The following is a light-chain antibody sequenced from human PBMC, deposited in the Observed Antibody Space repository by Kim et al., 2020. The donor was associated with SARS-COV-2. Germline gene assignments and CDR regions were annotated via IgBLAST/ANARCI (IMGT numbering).Light chain of an antibody. V-gene: IGLV4-69*01. CDR3: QTWDSDIRV. J-gene: IGLJ2*01. CDR2: LNSDGSH. CDR1: SGHSSYA. Sequence: QPVLTKSPSASASLGASVKLTCTLSSGHSSYAIAWHQQQPEKGPRFLMKLNSDGSHLKGGGIPDRFSGSSSGAERYLTISSLQSEDEADYYCQTWDSDIRVFGGGTQLTVL.